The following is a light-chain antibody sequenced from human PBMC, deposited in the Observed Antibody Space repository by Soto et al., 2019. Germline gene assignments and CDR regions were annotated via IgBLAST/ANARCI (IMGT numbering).Light chain of an antibody. Sequence: SALTQPASVSGSPGQSITISCTGTSRDVGGYNLVSWYQQHPVRIPKLIIYEGSKRPSGVSYRFSASKSGNTASLTISGLQPEDEADYYCCSYACFGSVVFGSGTKVTV. CDR1: SRDVGGYNL. V-gene: IGLV2-23*03. CDR2: EGS. J-gene: IGLJ1*01. CDR3: CSYACFGSVV.